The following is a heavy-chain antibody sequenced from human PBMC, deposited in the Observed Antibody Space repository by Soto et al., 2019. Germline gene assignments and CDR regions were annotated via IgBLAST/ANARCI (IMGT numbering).Heavy chain of an antibody. CDR2: ISHDGSNT. V-gene: IGHV3-30*18. D-gene: IGHD5-18*01. J-gene: IGHJ4*02. Sequence: GGSLRLSXAASGFPFSNYGIHWVRQAPGKGLEWLAFISHDGSNTYYADCVKGRFTISRDNSKNTLYLQMNSLRGEDTSVFYFAEESNIQRWLHYFYYWGQRTLVTVSS. CDR1: GFPFSNYG. CDR3: AEESNIQRWLHYFYY.